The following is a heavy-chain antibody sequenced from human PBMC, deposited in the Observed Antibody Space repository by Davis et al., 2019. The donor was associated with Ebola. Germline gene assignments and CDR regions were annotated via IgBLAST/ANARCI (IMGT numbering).Heavy chain of an antibody. Sequence: SETLSLTCAVSGGSISSGGYSWSWIRQPPGKGLEWIGYFYYSASTYYNPSLKSRFTISVDTSKNQFSLKLSSVTAADTAVYYCARAAPGVRNWFDPWGQGTLVTVSS. CDR3: ARAAPGVRNWFDP. CDR1: GGSISSGGYS. CDR2: FYYSAST. V-gene: IGHV4-30-4*07. J-gene: IGHJ5*02. D-gene: IGHD3-3*01.